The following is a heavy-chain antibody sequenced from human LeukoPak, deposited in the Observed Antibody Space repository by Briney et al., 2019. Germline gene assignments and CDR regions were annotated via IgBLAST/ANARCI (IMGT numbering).Heavy chain of an antibody. CDR3: ARSEFSRAIYFDP. V-gene: IGHV1-46*01. J-gene: IGHJ5*02. CDR1: GYTFTNYY. CDR2: IDPSGGST. Sequence: ASVKVSCKASGYTFTNYYMHWVRQAPGRGLEWMGIIDPSGGSTTYAQNFQGRVTMTRDTSTSTVYMNLTSPRSEDTAVYYCARSEFSRAIYFDPWGQGTLVTVSS. D-gene: IGHD6-6*01.